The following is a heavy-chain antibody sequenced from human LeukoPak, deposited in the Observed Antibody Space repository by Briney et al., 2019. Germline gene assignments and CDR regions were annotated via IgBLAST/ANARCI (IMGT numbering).Heavy chain of an antibody. V-gene: IGHV3-74*01. D-gene: IGHD3-22*01. CDR1: GFTFSSYW. J-gene: IGHJ3*02. Sequence: GGSLRLSCAASGFTFSSYWMHWVRQAPGKGLWVSRINSDGSSTSYADSVKGRFTISRDNAKNTLYLQMNSLRAEDTAVYYCARELDDSSGYYAFDIWGQGTMVTVSS. CDR3: ARELDDSSGYYAFDI. CDR2: INSDGSST.